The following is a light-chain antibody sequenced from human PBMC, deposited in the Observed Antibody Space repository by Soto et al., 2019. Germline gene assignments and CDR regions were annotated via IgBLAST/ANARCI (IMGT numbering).Light chain of an antibody. Sequence: QSALTQPASVSGSPGQSITISCTGTSSDVGGYNYVSWYQQHPGKAPKLMIYEVSNRPSGVSNRFSGSKSGNTASLTISGLQAEDEDDYYCSSYTRSSTLHVFGTGTKVTVL. V-gene: IGLV2-14*01. CDR2: EVS. J-gene: IGLJ1*01. CDR3: SSYTRSSTLHV. CDR1: SSDVGGYNY.